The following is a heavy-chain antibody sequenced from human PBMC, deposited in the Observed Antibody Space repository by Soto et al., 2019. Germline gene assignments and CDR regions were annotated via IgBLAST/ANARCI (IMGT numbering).Heavy chain of an antibody. CDR3: XXXXXXXXXXXXDY. CDR2: ISAYNGNT. V-gene: IGHV1-18*01. Sequence: QVQLVQSGAEVKKPGASVKVSCKASGYTFTSYGISWXXXXXXXXXXWMGWISAYNGNTNYAQKLQGRVTMTTDTSTSTAYMELXXLRSXXXXXYXXXXXXXXXXXXXXDYXXQGTLVTVSS. J-gene: IGHJ4*02. CDR1: GYTFTSYG.